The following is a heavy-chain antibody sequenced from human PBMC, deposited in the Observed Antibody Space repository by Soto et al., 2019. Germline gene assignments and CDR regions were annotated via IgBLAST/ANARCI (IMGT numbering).Heavy chain of an antibody. CDR1: GYSFTDYH. D-gene: IGHD2-8*01. CDR3: ARGHSTDCSNGVCSFFYNHEMDV. Sequence: ASVKVSCKASGYSFTDYHIHWVRQAPGQGLEWLGRINPKSGGTSTAQKFQGWVTMTRDRSISTVYMELTRLRSDDTAVYFCARGHSTDCSNGVCSFFYNHEMDVWGQGTTVKVS. V-gene: IGHV1-2*04. J-gene: IGHJ6*02. CDR2: INPKSGGT.